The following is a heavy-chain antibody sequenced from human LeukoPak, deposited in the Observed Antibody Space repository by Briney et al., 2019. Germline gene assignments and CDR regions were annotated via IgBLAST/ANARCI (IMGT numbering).Heavy chain of an antibody. CDR3: ARVSDSSGYYPWGYFDY. V-gene: IGHV1-69*01. CDR1: GFTFSSYA. D-gene: IGHD3-22*01. J-gene: IGHJ4*02. Sequence: PGGSLRLSCAASGFTFSSYAISWVRQAPGQGLEWMGGIIPIFGTANYAQKFQGRVTITADESTSTAYMELSSLRSEDTAVYYCARVSDSSGYYPWGYFDYWGQGTLVTVSS. CDR2: IIPIFGTA.